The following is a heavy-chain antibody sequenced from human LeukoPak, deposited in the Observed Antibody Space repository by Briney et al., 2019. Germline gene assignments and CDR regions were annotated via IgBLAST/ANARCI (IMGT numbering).Heavy chain of an antibody. D-gene: IGHD6-13*01. Sequence: GGSLRLSCAASGFTFSDYYMSWIRQAPGKGLEWVSAISGSGGSTYYADSVKGRFTISRDNSKNTLYLQMNSLRAEDTAVYYCAKDEATAGKNYWGQGTLVTVSS. V-gene: IGHV3-23*01. CDR1: GFTFSDYY. CDR3: AKDEATAGKNY. J-gene: IGHJ4*02. CDR2: ISGSGGST.